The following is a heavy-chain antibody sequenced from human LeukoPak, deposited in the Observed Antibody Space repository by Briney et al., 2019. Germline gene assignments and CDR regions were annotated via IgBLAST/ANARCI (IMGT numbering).Heavy chain of an antibody. Sequence: GGSLRLSCAASGFTFSNYGMHWVRQAPGKGLEWVALVRFDGSHKYYADSVKGRFTISRDNSKNTLYLQMNSLRAEDTAVYYCAREQQQDAFDIWGQGTMVTVSS. CDR1: GFTFSNYG. D-gene: IGHD6-13*01. J-gene: IGHJ3*02. CDR3: AREQQQDAFDI. V-gene: IGHV3-33*01. CDR2: VRFDGSHK.